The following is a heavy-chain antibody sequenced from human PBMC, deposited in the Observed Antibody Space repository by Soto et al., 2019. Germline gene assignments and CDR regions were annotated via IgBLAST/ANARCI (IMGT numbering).Heavy chain of an antibody. J-gene: IGHJ4*02. CDR2: IIPIFGTA. CDR3: ASWDYYDSRVVRDY. CDR1: GGTFSSYA. D-gene: IGHD3-22*01. Sequence: QVQLVQSGAEVKKPGSSVKVSCKASGGTFSSYAISWVRQAPGQGLEWMGGIIPIFGTANYAQKFQGRVTITADESTSTAYMELSSLISEDTAVYYCASWDYYDSRVVRDYWGQGTLVTVSS. V-gene: IGHV1-69*12.